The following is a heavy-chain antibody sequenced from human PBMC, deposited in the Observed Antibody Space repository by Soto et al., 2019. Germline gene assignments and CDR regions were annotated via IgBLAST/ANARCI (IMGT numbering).Heavy chain of an antibody. D-gene: IGHD6-19*01. V-gene: IGHV4-59*12. CDR3: ARGYSSGWYNWFDP. CDR1: GGSISSYY. Sequence: ETLSITCTVSGGSISSYYWSWIRQPPGKGLEWIGYINYSGSTNYNPSLKSRVTISVDTSKNQFSLKLSSVTAADTAVYYCARGYSSGWYNWFDPWGQGTLVTVSS. J-gene: IGHJ5*02. CDR2: INYSGST.